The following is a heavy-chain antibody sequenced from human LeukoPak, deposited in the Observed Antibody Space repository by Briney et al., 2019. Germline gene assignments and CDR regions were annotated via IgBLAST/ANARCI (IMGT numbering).Heavy chain of an antibody. CDR1: GFTFGDYA. Sequence: PGGSLRLSCTASGFTFGDYAMSWVRQAPGKGLEWVGFITSKAYGATTDYAASVNGRFTISRDDSKSIAYLQMNSPKSEDTAVYYCSRHIVGARTFFDYWGQGALVTVSS. V-gene: IGHV3-49*04. J-gene: IGHJ4*02. CDR3: SRHIVGARTFFDY. D-gene: IGHD1-26*01. CDR2: ITSKAYGATT.